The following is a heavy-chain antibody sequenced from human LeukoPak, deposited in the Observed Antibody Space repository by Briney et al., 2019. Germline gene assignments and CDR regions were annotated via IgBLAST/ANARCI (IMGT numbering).Heavy chain of an antibody. V-gene: IGHV1-58*01. CDR3: AAVTVGATTDFDY. CDR2: IVVGSGNT. CDR1: GFTFTSSA. D-gene: IGHD1-26*01. Sequence: SVKVSCKASGFTFTSSAVQWVRQARGQRLEWIGWIVVGSGNTNYAQKFQERVTITRDMSTSTAYMELSSLRSEDTAVYYCAAVTVGATTDFDYWGQGTLVTVSS. J-gene: IGHJ4*02.